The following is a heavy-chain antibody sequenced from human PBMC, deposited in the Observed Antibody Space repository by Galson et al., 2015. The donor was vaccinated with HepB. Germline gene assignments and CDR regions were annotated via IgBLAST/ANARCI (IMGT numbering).Heavy chain of an antibody. V-gene: IGHV1-69*01. CDR2: IIPIFGTS. D-gene: IGHD5-18*01. CDR3: AREAHADTSMVMPFDS. J-gene: IGHJ4*02. Sequence: SCKGSGGTFNSYSINWLRQAPGQGLEWMGGIIPIFGTSYYAQKFRGRVTITADPSARMAFMELSSLRSEDAAIYYCAREAHADTSMVMPFDSWGQGTLVTVSS. CDR1: GGTFNSYS.